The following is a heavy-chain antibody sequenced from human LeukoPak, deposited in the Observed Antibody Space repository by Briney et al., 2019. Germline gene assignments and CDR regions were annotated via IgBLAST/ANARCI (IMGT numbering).Heavy chain of an antibody. CDR1: GGTFSSYA. J-gene: IGHJ5*02. CDR3: ATLGFGELSGIFIDP. Sequence: ASVKVSCKASGGTFSSYAISWVRQAPGQGLEWMGGIIPIFGTANYAQKFQGRVTITADESTSTAYMELSSLRSEDTAVYYCATLGFGELSGIFIDPWGQGTLVTVSS. V-gene: IGHV1-69*01. CDR2: IIPIFGTA. D-gene: IGHD3-10*01.